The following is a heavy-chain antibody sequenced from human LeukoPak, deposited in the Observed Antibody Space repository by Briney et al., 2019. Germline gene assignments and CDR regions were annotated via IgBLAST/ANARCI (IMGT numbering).Heavy chain of an antibody. CDR2: INPSGGST. D-gene: IGHD3-9*01. V-gene: IGHV1-46*01. CDR3: ARDDSLLTIFGFDP. CDR1: GYTFTSYY. Sequence: ASVKVSCKASGYTFTSYYMHWVRQAPGQGLEWMGIINPSGGSTSYAQKFQGRVTMTRDTSISTAYMELSRLRSDDTAVYYCARDDSLLTIFGFDPWGQGTLVTVSS. J-gene: IGHJ5*02.